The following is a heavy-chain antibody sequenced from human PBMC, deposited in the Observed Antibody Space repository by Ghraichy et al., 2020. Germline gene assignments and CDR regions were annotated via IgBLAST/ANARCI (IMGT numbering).Heavy chain of an antibody. Sequence: SETLSLTCTVSGGSISSCNYYWSWIRPPPGKGLKWNGSYYDSGSTYYHPSLKSRVTLSVDTSKNHFSLKLSSVTAADTAVYYCARLVPDYYDSSGYPSMGAFDIWGQGPMVPVSS. D-gene: IGHD3-22*01. V-gene: IGHV4-39*02. CDR2: YYDSGST. CDR3: ARLVPDYYDSSGYPSMGAFDI. J-gene: IGHJ3*02. CDR1: GGSISSCNYY.